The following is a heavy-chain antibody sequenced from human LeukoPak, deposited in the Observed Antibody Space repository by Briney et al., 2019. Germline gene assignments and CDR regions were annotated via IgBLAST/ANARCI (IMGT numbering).Heavy chain of an antibody. CDR3: ARESIQLWLPYYYYYGTDV. D-gene: IGHD5-18*01. J-gene: IGHJ6*02. CDR2: IYSGGST. V-gene: IGHV3-53*01. CDR1: GFTVSSNY. Sequence: PGGSLRLSCAASGFTVSSNYMSWVRQAPGKGLEWVSVIYSGGSTYYADSVKGRFTISRDNSKNTLYLQMNSLRAEDTAVYYCARESIQLWLPYYYYYGTDVWGQGTTVTVSS.